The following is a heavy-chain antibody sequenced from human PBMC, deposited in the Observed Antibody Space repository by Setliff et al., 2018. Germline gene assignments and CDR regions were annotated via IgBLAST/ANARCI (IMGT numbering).Heavy chain of an antibody. D-gene: IGHD3-3*01. CDR2: IYYSGST. J-gene: IGHJ4*02. Sequence: PSETLSLTCGVSGYSISSGYYWGWIRQPPGKGLEWIGSIYYSGSTYYNPSLKSRVTISVDTSKNQFSLKLSSVTAADTAVYYCARERMYYNFWSGYSDYWGQGTLVTVSS. CDR1: GYSISSGYY. V-gene: IGHV4-38-2*02. CDR3: ARERMYYNFWSGYSDY.